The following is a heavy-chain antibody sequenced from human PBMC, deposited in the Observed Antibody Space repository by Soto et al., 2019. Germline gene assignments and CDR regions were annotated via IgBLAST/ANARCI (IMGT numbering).Heavy chain of an antibody. V-gene: IGHV1-3*01. CDR2: INAGNGNT. Sequence: EASVKVSCKASGYTFTSYAMHWVRQAPGQRLEWMGWINAGNGNTKYSQMFQGRVTITRDTSASTAYMELSSLRSEDTAVYYCASSYYYDSSGYSSLYYYYGMDVWGQGTTVTVSS. J-gene: IGHJ6*02. D-gene: IGHD3-22*01. CDR1: GYTFTSYA. CDR3: ASSYYYDSSGYSSLYYYYGMDV.